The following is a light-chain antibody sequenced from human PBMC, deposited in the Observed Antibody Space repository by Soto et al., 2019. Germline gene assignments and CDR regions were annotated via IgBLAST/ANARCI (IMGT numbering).Light chain of an antibody. CDR3: QQYGSSPWT. V-gene: IGKV3-20*01. CDR2: GAS. J-gene: IGKJ1*01. Sequence: IVLTQSPGTLSLSPGERATLSCRASQSVSSSYLAWYQQKPGQAPRLLIYGASSRATGIPDRFSGSGSGTDFTLSISGLEPEDFAVYYCQQYGSSPWTFGQGTKVDI. CDR1: QSVSSSY.